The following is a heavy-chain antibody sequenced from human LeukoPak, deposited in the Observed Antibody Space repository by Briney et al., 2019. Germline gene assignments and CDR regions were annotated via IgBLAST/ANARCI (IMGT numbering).Heavy chain of an antibody. J-gene: IGHJ3*01. Sequence: GGSLRLSCAASGFTFRDNFMSWVRQAPGKGLEWLSVVYSGSTTYYADSVKGRFTISRDNYKNTVYLEMNSLRVEDTAVYFCAREVLDSSGWTGAFGFWGQGTMVTVSS. CDR2: VYSGSTT. CDR3: AREVLDSSGWTGAFGF. CDR1: GFTFRDNF. D-gene: IGHD6-19*01. V-gene: IGHV3-66*01.